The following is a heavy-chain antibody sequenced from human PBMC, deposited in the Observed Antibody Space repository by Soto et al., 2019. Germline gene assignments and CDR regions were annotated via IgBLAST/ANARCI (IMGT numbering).Heavy chain of an antibody. CDR2: IYYSGST. D-gene: IGHD6-13*01. CDR3: ARRGYSSSWYDLGSYFDY. CDR1: GGSTSSYY. J-gene: IGHJ4*02. Sequence: SETLSLTCTVSGGSTSSYYWSWIRQPPGKGLEWIGYIYYSGSTNYNPSLKSRVTISVDTSKNQFSLKLSSVTAADTAVYYCARRGYSSSWYDLGSYFDYWGQGTLVTVSS. V-gene: IGHV4-59*08.